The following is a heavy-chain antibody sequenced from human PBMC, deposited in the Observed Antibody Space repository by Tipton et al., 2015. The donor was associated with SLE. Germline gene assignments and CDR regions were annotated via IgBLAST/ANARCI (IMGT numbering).Heavy chain of an antibody. CDR2: IYYSGST. D-gene: IGHD3-16*02. Sequence: LRLSCTVSGGSISSGGYYWSWIRQHPGKGLEWIGYIYYSGSTYYNPSLKSRVTISVDTSKNQFSLKLSSVTAADTAVYYCARVFGGVIVDYWGQGTLVTVSS. CDR3: ARVFGGVIVDY. CDR1: GGSISSGGYY. J-gene: IGHJ4*02. V-gene: IGHV4-31*03.